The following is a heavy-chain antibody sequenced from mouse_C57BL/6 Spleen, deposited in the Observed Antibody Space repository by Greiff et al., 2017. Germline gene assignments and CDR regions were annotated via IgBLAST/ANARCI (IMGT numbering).Heavy chain of an antibody. CDR1: GYTFTSYW. CDR3: ARSLYYGSSDGYFDV. D-gene: IGHD1-1*01. V-gene: IGHV1-72*01. J-gene: IGHJ1*03. Sequence: QVQLQQPGAELVKPGASVKLSCKASGYTFTSYWMHWVKQRPGRGLEWIGRIDPNSGGTKYNEKFKSKATLTVDKPSSTAYMQLSSLTSEDSAVYDCARSLYYGSSDGYFDVWGTGTTVTVAS. CDR2: IDPNSGGT.